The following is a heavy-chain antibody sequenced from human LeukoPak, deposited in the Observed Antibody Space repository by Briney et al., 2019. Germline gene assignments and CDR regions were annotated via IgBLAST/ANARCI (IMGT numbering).Heavy chain of an antibody. CDR1: GGSTSSSNYY. V-gene: IGHV4-39*01. D-gene: IGHD2-2*01. CDR2: IYYSGST. CDR3: ARPQRAGWFDP. Sequence: SETLSLTCTVSGGSTSSSNYYWGWIRQPPGKGLEWIGSIYYSGSTYYNPSLKSRVTVSVDTSKNQFSLKLKSVTAADTAVYYCARPQRAGWFDPWGQGTLVTVSS. J-gene: IGHJ5*02.